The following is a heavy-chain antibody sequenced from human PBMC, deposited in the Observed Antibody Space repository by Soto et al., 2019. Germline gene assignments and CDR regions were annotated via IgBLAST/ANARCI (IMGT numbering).Heavy chain of an antibody. J-gene: IGHJ5*02. CDR3: ARDLTTVVTNGWFPP. CDR1: GGSISSSNW. CDR2: IYHSGST. D-gene: IGHD4-17*01. V-gene: IGHV4-4*02. Sequence: SETLSLTCAVSGGSISSSNWWSWVRQPPGKGLEWIGEIYHSGSTNYNPSLKSRVTISVDKSKNQFSLKLSSVTAADTAVYYCARDLTTVVTNGWFPPWGQGTLVTVS.